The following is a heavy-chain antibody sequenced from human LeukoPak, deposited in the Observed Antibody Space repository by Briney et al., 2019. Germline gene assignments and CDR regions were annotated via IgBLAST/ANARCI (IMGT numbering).Heavy chain of an antibody. J-gene: IGHJ4*02. D-gene: IGHD5-24*01. CDR1: GYTFTSYG. Sequence: ASVKVSCKASGYTFTSYGISWVRQAPGQGLEWMGWISAYNGNTNYAQKLQGRVTMTTDTSMSTAYMELRSLRSDDTAVYCCARDRRDGYNYIRDYWGQGTLVTVSS. CDR2: ISAYNGNT. V-gene: IGHV1-18*01. CDR3: ARDRRDGYNYIRDY.